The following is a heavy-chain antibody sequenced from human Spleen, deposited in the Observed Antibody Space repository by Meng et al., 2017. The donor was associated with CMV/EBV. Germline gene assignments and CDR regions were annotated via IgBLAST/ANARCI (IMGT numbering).Heavy chain of an antibody. J-gene: IGHJ6*02. CDR1: GLTVSSNY. CDR2: VYSGGST. D-gene: IGHD2-2*01. CDR3: ARGGVPAALYDYYYYYGMDV. V-gene: IGHV3-53*01. Sequence: GESLKISCAASGLTVSSNYMSWVRQAPGKGLEWVSVVYSGGSTYSSDSVKGRITFSRDNAKNSLYLQVNSLRAEDTAVYYCARGGVPAALYDYYYYYGMDVWGQGTTVTVSS.